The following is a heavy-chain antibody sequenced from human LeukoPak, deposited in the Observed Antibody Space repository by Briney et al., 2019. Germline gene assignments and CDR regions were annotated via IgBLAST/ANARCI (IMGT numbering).Heavy chain of an antibody. CDR1: GFTFSSYA. CDR2: ISGSGGST. D-gene: IGHD6-25*01. CDR3: AKGTAPFRSPFDY. V-gene: IGHV3-23*01. Sequence: SGGSLRLSCAASGFTFSSYAMSWVRQAPGKGLEWVSAISGSGGSTYYADSVKGRFTISRDNSKNTLYLQMNSLRAEDTAVYYCAKGTAPFRSPFDYWGQGTLVTVSS. J-gene: IGHJ4*02.